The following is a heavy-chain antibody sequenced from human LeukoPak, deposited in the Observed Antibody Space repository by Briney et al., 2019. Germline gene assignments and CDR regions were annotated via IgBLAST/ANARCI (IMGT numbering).Heavy chain of an antibody. D-gene: IGHD3-10*01. V-gene: IGHV4-59*01. Sequence: SETLSLTCTVSGGSISSYYWSWIRQPPGKGLEWIGYIYYSGSTHYNPSLKSRVTISVDTPKNQFSLKLSSVTAADTAVYYCARGSGSFIYYYYYYYMDVWGKGTTVTVSS. CDR3: ARGSGSFIYYYYYYYMDV. J-gene: IGHJ6*03. CDR2: IYYSGST. CDR1: GGSISSYY.